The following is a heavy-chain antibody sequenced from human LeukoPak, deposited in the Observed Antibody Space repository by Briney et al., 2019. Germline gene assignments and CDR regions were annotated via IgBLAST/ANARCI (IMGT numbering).Heavy chain of an antibody. CDR1: GFIFSSYS. CDR2: ISSSGSTI. Sequence: GGSLRLSCAASGFIFSSYSMIWVRQAPGKGLEWVSYISSSGSTIYYADSVKGRFTISRDNAKNSLYLQMNSLRAEDTVVYYCAELGITTIGGCWGKGTTVTISA. CDR3: AELGITTIGGC. J-gene: IGHJ6*04. D-gene: IGHD3-10*02. V-gene: IGHV3-48*04.